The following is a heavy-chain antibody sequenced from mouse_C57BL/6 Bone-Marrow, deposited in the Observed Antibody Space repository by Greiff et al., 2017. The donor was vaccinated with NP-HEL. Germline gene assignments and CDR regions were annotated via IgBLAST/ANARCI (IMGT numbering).Heavy chain of an antibody. Sequence: EVTLVESGGGLVQPGGSLKLSCAASGFTFSDYYMYWVRQTPEKRLEWVAYISNGGGSTYYPDTVKGRFTISRDNAQNTLYLQMSRLKSEDTAMYYCARRSTTVVANAMDYWGQGTSVTVSS. CDR3: ARRSTTVVANAMDY. CDR2: ISNGGGST. V-gene: IGHV5-12*01. J-gene: IGHJ4*01. D-gene: IGHD1-1*01. CDR1: GFTFSDYY.